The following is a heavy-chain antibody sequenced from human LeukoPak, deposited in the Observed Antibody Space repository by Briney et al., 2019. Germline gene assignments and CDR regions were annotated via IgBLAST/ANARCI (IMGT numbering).Heavy chain of an antibody. CDR2: IHYSGSP. V-gene: IGHV4-59*12. CDR3: ARDPGASNYGPGGFDY. J-gene: IGHJ4*02. Sequence: LETLSLTCTVSGGSNYWSWIRQPPGKGLEWIGYIHYSGSPNYNPSLKSRLTISIDTSKNQFSLKLNSVTAADTAVYYCARDPGASNYGPGGFDYWGQGTLVTVSS. D-gene: IGHD3-10*01. CDR1: GGSNY.